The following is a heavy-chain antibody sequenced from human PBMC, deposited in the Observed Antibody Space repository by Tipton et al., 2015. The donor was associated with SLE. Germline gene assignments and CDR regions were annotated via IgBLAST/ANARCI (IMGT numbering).Heavy chain of an antibody. J-gene: IGHJ3*01. Sequence: TLSLTCTVSGGSMSSDNYYWSWIRQHPGKGLEWIGYIHYSGTPYYNPSLKSRVVISVDTSKNQFSLKLSSVTAADTALYFCARDQFATVGAFDLWGQGTMVTVSS. CDR3: ARDQFATVGAFDL. CDR2: IHYSGTP. CDR1: GGSMSSDNYY. D-gene: IGHD1-14*01. V-gene: IGHV4-31*03.